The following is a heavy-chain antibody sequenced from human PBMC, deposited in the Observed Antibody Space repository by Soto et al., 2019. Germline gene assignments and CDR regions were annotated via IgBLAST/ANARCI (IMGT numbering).Heavy chain of an antibody. CDR2: IWYDGSNK. CDR1: GFTFSSYG. Sequence: PGGSLRLSCAASGFTFSSYGMHWVRQAPGKGLEWVAVIWYDGSNKYYADSVKGRFTISRDNSKNTLYLQMNSLRAEDTAVYYCARGGSSSWSEFYPWGQGTLVTV. J-gene: IGHJ5*02. D-gene: IGHD6-13*01. V-gene: IGHV3-33*01. CDR3: ARGGSSSWSEFYP.